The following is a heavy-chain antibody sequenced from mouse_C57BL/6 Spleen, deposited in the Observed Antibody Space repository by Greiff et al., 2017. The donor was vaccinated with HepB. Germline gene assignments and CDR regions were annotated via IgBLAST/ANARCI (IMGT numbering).Heavy chain of an antibody. D-gene: IGHD1-1*01. CDR3: ARWRDYYGSEAY. V-gene: IGHV1-82*01. CDR1: GYAFSSSW. J-gene: IGHJ3*01. Sequence: QVQLQQSGPELVKPGASVKISCKASGYAFSSSWMNWVKQRPGKGLEWIGRIYPGDGDTNYNGKFKGKATLTADISSSTAYMQLSSLTSEYSAVYCCARWRDYYGSEAYWGQGTLVTVSA. CDR2: IYPGDGDT.